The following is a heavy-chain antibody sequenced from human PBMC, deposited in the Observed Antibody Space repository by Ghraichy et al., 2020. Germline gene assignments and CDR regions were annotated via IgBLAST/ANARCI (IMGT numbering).Heavy chain of an antibody. CDR1: GGSFSGYY. V-gene: IGHV4-34*01. Sequence: SETLSLTCAVYGGSFSGYYWSWIRQPPGKGLEWIGEINHSGSTNYNPSLKSRVTISVDTSKNQFSLKLSSVTAADTAVYYCARGGGSSGYGYWGQGTLVTVSS. CDR2: INHSGST. D-gene: IGHD5-12*01. J-gene: IGHJ4*02. CDR3: ARGGGSSGYGY.